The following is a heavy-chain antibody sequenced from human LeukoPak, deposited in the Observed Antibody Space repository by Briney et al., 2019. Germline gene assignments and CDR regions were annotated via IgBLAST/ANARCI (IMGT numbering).Heavy chain of an antibody. V-gene: IGHV1-69*13. CDR2: IIPIFGTA. CDR1: GGTFSSYA. D-gene: IGHD3-10*01. Sequence: APVKVSCKASGGTFSSYAISWVRQAPGQGLEWMGGIIPIFGTANYAQKFQGRVTITADESTSTAYMELSSLRSEDTAVYYCAKYYYGSGRSWYYFDYWGQGTLVTVSS. CDR3: AKYYYGSGRSWYYFDY. J-gene: IGHJ4*02.